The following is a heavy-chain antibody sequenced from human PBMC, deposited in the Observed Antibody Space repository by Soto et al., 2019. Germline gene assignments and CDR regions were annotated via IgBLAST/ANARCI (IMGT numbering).Heavy chain of an antibody. V-gene: IGHV3-66*01. J-gene: IGHJ6*03. CDR3: SRDDVYCSGGSCYGVPMAV. CDR2: IQSGGST. CDR1: GFTVSSHY. Sequence: EVQVVESGGDLVQPGGSLRLSGAASGFTVSSHYMNWVRQAPGKGLDWVSLIQSGGSTFYADSVKGRFTISRDNSKNTLFLQVNSLRVEDTAMYYCSRDDVYCSGGSCYGVPMAVWGRGTTVTVSS. D-gene: IGHD2-15*01.